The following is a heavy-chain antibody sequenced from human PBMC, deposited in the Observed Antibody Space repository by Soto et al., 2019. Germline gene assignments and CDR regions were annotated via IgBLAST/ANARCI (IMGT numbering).Heavy chain of an antibody. D-gene: IGHD3-10*01. V-gene: IGHV5-51*01. CDR1: GYSFTSYW. CDR3: ATRPPGGPYRGVFDY. Sequence: GESLKISCKGSGYSFTSYWIGWVRQMPGKGLEWMGIIYPGDSDTKYSPSFQGQVTISADKSISTAYLQWSSLKASDTAVYYCATRPPGGPYRGVFDYWSQGTLVTVSS. J-gene: IGHJ4*02. CDR2: IYPGDSDT.